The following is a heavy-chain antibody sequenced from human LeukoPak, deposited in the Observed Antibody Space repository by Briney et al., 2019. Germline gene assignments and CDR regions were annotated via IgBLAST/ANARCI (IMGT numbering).Heavy chain of an antibody. CDR1: GYTFTTYA. CDR2: INAGNGNT. CDR3: ARDNKVRDDFWSGNYDY. J-gene: IGHJ4*02. D-gene: IGHD3-3*01. V-gene: IGHV1-3*01. Sequence: GSSVTVSCKASGYTFTTYAMNWVRQAPGQRLEWMGWINAGNGNTKYSENFQGRVTITRDTSASTAHMELSSLRSEDTAVYYCARDNKVRDDFWSGNYDYWGQGTLVTVS.